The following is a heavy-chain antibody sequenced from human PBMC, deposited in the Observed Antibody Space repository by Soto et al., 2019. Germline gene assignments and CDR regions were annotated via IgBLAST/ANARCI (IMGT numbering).Heavy chain of an antibody. CDR2: IYYSGST. J-gene: IGHJ5*02. CDR3: ARVGGINWFDP. D-gene: IGHD1-20*01. V-gene: IGHV4-31*03. Sequence: QVQLQESGPGLVKPSQTLSLTCTVSGGSISSGGYYWSWIRQHPGKGLEWIRYIYYSGSTYYNPSLKGRVTISVDTSQTKFSLKLSSVTAADTAVYYCARVGGINWFDPWGQGTLVTVSS. CDR1: GGSISSGGYY.